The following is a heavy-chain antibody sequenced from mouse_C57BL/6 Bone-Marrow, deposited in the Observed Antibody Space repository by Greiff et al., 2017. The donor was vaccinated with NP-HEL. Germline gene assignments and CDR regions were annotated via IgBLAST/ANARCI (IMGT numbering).Heavy chain of an antibody. Sequence: EVQLQQSGPELVKPGASVKISCTASGYTFTDYYMNWVKQSHGKSLEWIGDINPNNGGTSYNQKFKGKATLTVDKSSSTAYMELRSLTSEDSAVDYCARGGDYDAMDYWGQGTSVTVSS. V-gene: IGHV1-26*01. CDR3: ARGGDYDAMDY. CDR1: GYTFTDYY. J-gene: IGHJ4*01. CDR2: INPNNGGT.